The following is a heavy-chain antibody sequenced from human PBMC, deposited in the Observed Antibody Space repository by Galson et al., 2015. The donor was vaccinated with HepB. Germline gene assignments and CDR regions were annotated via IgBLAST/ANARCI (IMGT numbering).Heavy chain of an antibody. CDR2: TIPIFGTA. J-gene: IGHJ5*02. V-gene: IGHV1-69*13. CDR3: APMYGIGPSPTALLGWFDP. CDR1: GGTVDSFSSYA. Sequence: SVKVSCKAFGGTVDSFSSYAISWVRQAPGQGLEWMGGTIPIFGTANYAQKFQDRVTITADESTTTAYIEVSSLRSEDTAIYYCAPMYGIGPSPTALLGWFDPWGQGTLVTVSS. D-gene: IGHD2-21*02.